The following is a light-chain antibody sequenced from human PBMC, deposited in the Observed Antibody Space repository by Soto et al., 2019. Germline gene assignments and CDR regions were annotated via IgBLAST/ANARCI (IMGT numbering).Light chain of an antibody. V-gene: IGKV1-5*01. Sequence: DIQMTQSPSTLSASVGDRVTITCRASQNILTWLAWYQQKPGKAPKLLIYDASSLESGVPSRFTGSRSGTEFTLTIDSLQPDDFATYYCQEYDDSSPTFGQGTKVEIK. CDR1: QNILTW. CDR2: DAS. J-gene: IGKJ1*01. CDR3: QEYDDSSPT.